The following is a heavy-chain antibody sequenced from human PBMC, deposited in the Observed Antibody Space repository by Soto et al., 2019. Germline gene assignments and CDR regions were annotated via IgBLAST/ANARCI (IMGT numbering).Heavy chain of an antibody. CDR1: GFSLSTSGVG. D-gene: IGHD6-13*01. V-gene: IGHV2-5*02. CDR2: IYWDDAE. CDR3: ENRPGDSSSPFRLAP. Sequence: QITLKESGPTLVKPTQTLTLTCTFSGFSLSTSGVGVGWIRQPPGKALEWLALIYWDDAERYSPSLKSRLTIPKAPPKTQVALTMTNRDPVDTGTYYCENRPGDSSSPFRLAPWGQEILATVS. J-gene: IGHJ5*02.